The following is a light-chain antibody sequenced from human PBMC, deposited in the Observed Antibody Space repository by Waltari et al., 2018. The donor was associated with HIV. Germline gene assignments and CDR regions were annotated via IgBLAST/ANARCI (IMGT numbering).Light chain of an antibody. CDR1: SSDVGAYNR. J-gene: IGLJ1*01. V-gene: IGLV2-11*01. CDR2: DAR. Sequence: QSALTQPRSVSGSPGQSVTISCTGTSSDVGAYNRVSWYQQHPGKAPNRLIYDARERPAGVPDRVSGSKSANTASLTISGLHADDEADYHCCSYAGSYIVFGTGTKVTVL. CDR3: CSYAGSYIV.